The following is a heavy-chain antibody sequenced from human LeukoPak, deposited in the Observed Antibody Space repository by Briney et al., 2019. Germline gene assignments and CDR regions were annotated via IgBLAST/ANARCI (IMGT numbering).Heavy chain of an antibody. CDR3: ARGRSLDY. Sequence: PSETLSLTCAVYGGSFSGYYWSWIRQPPGKGLEWIGEINHSGSTNYNPSLKRRVTISVDTSKTQFSLKLSSVTAADTAVYYCARGRSLDYWGQGTLVTVSS. J-gene: IGHJ4*02. CDR2: INHSGST. CDR1: GGSFSGYY. V-gene: IGHV4-34*01.